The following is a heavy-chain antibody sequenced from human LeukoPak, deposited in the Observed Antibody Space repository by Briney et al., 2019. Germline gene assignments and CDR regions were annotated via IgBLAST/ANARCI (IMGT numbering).Heavy chain of an antibody. CDR1: GGSISSYY. D-gene: IGHD2-2*01. Sequence: SETLSLTCTVSGGSISSYYWSWIRQPAGKGLEWIGRIYTSGRPNYNPSLKSRVTMSVDTSKNQFSLKLSSVTAADPAVYYCAREAIVVVPVYYYYMDVWGKGTTVTVSS. CDR2: IYTSGRP. CDR3: AREAIVVVPVYYYYMDV. J-gene: IGHJ6*03. V-gene: IGHV4-4*07.